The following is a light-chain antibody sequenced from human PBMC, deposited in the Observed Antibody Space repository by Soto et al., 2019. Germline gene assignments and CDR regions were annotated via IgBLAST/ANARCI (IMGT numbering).Light chain of an antibody. CDR3: QQFGSSLST. Sequence: EFVLTQYPGTLSLSPGETAALSCRASQSVSSRYLAWYQQKSGQAPRLLIYATSSRATDIPDRFIGYGSGTDFTLTISGLEPEDFAVYYCQQFGSSLSTFGQGTKVDIK. V-gene: IGKV3-20*01. CDR1: QSVSSRY. CDR2: ATS. J-gene: IGKJ1*01.